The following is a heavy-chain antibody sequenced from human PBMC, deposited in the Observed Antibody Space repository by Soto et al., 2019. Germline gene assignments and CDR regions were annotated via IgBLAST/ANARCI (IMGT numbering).Heavy chain of an antibody. Sequence: GASVKVSCKASGYTFTSYYMHWVRQAPGQGLEWMGIINPSGGSTSYAQKFQGRVTMTRDTSTSTVYMELSSLRSEDTAVYYCARDRGPTVVKYYFDYWGQGTLVTVSS. CDR1: GYTFTSYY. D-gene: IGHD4-17*01. CDR3: ARDRGPTVVKYYFDY. CDR2: INPSGGST. J-gene: IGHJ4*02. V-gene: IGHV1-46*01.